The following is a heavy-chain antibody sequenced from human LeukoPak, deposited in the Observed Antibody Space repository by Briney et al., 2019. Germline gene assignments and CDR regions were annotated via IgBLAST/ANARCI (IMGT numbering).Heavy chain of an antibody. J-gene: IGHJ6*02. CDR2: ISSTSSTI. Sequence: GGSLRLSCAASGFTFSSYSMNWVRQAPGKALEWVSYISSTSSTIFYADSVKGRFTISRDNAKNSLYLQMNSLRAEDTAVYYCARDPSRIQDYYYYGMDVWGQGTTVTVSS. CDR3: ARDPSRIQDYYYYGMDV. CDR1: GFTFSSYS. V-gene: IGHV3-48*01.